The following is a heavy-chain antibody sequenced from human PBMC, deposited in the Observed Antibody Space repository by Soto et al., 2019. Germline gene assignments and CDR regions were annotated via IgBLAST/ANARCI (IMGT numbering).Heavy chain of an antibody. CDR2: IKSKTDGGTT. V-gene: IGHV3-15*07. CDR1: GFTFSNAW. D-gene: IGHD3-10*01. CDR3: TTSPDSGSYYYYYYGMDV. Sequence: GSLRLSCAASGFTFSNAWMNWVRQAPGKGLEWVGRIKSKTDGGTTDYAAPVKGRFTISRDDSKNTLYLQMNSLKTEDTAVYYCTTSPDSGSYYYYYYGMDVWGQGTTVTVSS. J-gene: IGHJ6*02.